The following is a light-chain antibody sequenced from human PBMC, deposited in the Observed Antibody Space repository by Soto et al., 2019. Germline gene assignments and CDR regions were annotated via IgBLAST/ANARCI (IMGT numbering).Light chain of an antibody. V-gene: IGLV2-14*01. CDR2: DVS. CDR3: SSYTSSSPCVI. CDR1: SSDVGGYNY. Sequence: QPVLTQPASVSGSPGQSITISCTGTSSDVGGYNYVSWYQQHPGKAPKLMIYDVSNRPSGVSNRFSGSKSGNTASLTISGLQAEDEADYYCSSYTSSSPCVIFGGGTKVTVL. J-gene: IGLJ2*01.